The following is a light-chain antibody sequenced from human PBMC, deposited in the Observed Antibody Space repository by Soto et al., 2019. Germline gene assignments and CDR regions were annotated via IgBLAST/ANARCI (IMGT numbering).Light chain of an antibody. J-gene: IGKJ1*01. CDR1: QSVSSSY. CDR3: QQYGGSPT. CDR2: GAS. Sequence: EIVLTQSPGTLSLSPGERATLACRASQSVSSSYLAWYQQKSGQAPRLLIYGASSRATGIPDRFSGSGSGTDFTLTISRLEPEDFAVYYCQQYGGSPTFGQGTKVEIK. V-gene: IGKV3-20*01.